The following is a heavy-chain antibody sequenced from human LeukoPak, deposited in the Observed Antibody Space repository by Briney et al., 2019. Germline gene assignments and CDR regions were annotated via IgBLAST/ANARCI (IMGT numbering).Heavy chain of an antibody. CDR1: GYTFTTYG. D-gene: IGHD5-18*01. V-gene: IGHV1-18*01. Sequence: ASVKVSCKASGYTFTTYGISWLRQAPGQGLEWMGWISTYNGDTNYAQKFQGRVTLTKDKSTSTVYMELRSLRSDDTAVYYCARRGSVDTPMSNWEWWYWGQGTLVTVSS. CDR2: ISTYNGDT. CDR3: ARRGSVDTPMSNWEWWY. J-gene: IGHJ4*02.